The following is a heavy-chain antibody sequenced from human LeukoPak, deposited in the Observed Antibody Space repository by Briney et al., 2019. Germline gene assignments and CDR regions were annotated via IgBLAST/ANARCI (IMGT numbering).Heavy chain of an antibody. Sequence: PGGSQRLSCAASGFTFTSHAMSWVRQAPGKGLEWVSAISGDGRSTSYRDSVRGRFVISSDRSKNTMYLQMNSLRVEDTAVYFCAKRGYSSGPDYFDSWGQGTLVTVTS. D-gene: IGHD4-11*01. J-gene: IGHJ4*02. CDR2: ISGDGRST. CDR1: GFTFTSHA. CDR3: AKRGYSSGPDYFDS. V-gene: IGHV3-23*01.